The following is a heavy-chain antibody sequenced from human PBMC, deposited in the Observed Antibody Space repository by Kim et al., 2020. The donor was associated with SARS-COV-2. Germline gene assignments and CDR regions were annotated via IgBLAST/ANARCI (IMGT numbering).Heavy chain of an antibody. Sequence: GGSLRLSCAASGFPFSRYEMNWIRQAPGKGLELVSYISSSGTYTYYADSVKGRFTISRDNAKNSLFLQMNSLRAEDTAVYYCASQYNRGRLIDYCGQGTLVTVSS. CDR1: GFPFSRYE. CDR3: ASQYNRGRLIDY. CDR2: ISSSGTYT. V-gene: IGHV3-48*03. D-gene: IGHD6-19*01. J-gene: IGHJ4*02.